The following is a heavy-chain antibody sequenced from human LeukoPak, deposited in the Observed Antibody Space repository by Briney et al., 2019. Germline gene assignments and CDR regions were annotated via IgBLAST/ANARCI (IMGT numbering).Heavy chain of an antibody. Sequence: ASVKVSCKASGYAFTSYDINWVRQATGQGLEWMGWMNPNSGNTGYAQKFQGRVTMTRNTSISTAYMELSSLRSEDTAVYYCAREGYSGYEVWFDPWGQGTLVTVSS. CDR1: GYAFTSYD. CDR2: MNPNSGNT. V-gene: IGHV1-8*01. CDR3: AREGYSGYEVWFDP. D-gene: IGHD5-12*01. J-gene: IGHJ5*02.